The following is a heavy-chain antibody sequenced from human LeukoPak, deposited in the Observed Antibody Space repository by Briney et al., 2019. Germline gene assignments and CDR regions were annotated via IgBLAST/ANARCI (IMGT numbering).Heavy chain of an antibody. D-gene: IGHD6-6*01. Sequence: PGGSLRLSCAASGFTFSSYAMSWVRQAPGKGLEWVSAITASGGSSYHADSVNGRFTISRDNPKNTLYLQMNSLRAEDTAVYYCAKALRGSSDYWGQGTLAPLSS. J-gene: IGHJ4*02. CDR2: ITASGGSS. V-gene: IGHV3-23*01. CDR1: GFTFSSYA. CDR3: AKALRGSSDY.